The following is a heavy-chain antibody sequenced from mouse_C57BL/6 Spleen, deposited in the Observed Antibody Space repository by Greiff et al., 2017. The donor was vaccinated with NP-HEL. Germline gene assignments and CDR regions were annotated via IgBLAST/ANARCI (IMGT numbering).Heavy chain of an antibody. V-gene: IGHV1-54*01. D-gene: IGHD2-4*01. CDR3: ARSNDYDGDWYFDV. Sequence: QVQLQQSGAELVRPGTSVKVSCKASGYAFTNYLIEWVKQRPGQGLEWIGVINPGSGGTNYNEKFKGKATLTADKSSSTAYMQLSSLTSEDSAVYFCARSNDYDGDWYFDVWGTGTTVTVSS. J-gene: IGHJ1*03. CDR1: GYAFTNYL. CDR2: INPGSGGT.